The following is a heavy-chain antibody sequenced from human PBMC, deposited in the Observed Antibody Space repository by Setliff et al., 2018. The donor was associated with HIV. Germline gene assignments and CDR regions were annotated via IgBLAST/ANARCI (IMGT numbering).Heavy chain of an antibody. J-gene: IGHJ4*02. CDR1: GSSISSTYY. CDR3: ARQRTQQLRLTLWDY. V-gene: IGHV4-38-2*01. D-gene: IGHD5-18*01. Sequence: PSETLSLTCAVSGSSISSTYYWGWIRQPPGKGLEWIGSIYHSGSTKYNPSLKSRVTISVDTSKNQFSLKLSSVTAADTAVYYCARQRTQQLRLTLWDYWGQGVLVTVSS. CDR2: IYHSGST.